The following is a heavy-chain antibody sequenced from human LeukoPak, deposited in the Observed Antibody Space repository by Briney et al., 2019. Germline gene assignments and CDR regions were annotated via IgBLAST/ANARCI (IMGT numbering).Heavy chain of an antibody. V-gene: IGHV1-46*01. J-gene: IGHJ4*02. CDR2: INPSGGST. CDR1: GYTFTSYY. Sequence: ASVKVSCKASGYTFTSYYVHWVRQAPGQGLEWMGIINPSGGSTSYAQKFQGRVTMTRDTSTSTVYMELSSLRSEDTAVYYCARDHAHGVTFDYWGQGTLVTVSS. D-gene: IGHD2-21*02. CDR3: ARDHAHGVTFDY.